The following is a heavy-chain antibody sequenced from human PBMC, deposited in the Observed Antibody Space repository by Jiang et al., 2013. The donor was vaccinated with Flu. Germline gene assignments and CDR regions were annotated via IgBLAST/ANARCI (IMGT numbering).Heavy chain of an antibody. J-gene: IGHJ5*02. Sequence: VKVSCRASGGTFSTNVISWVRQAPGQGLEWMGGITPVLGITVSAQKFQGRLTITADKSTTTVHMELSSLRYADTAVYYCATKTHQQPVKGGWLDPWGQGTLVTVSS. CDR1: GGTFSTNV. D-gene: IGHD6-13*01. CDR3: ATKTHQQPVKGGWLDP. CDR2: ITPVLGIT. V-gene: IGHV1-69*10.